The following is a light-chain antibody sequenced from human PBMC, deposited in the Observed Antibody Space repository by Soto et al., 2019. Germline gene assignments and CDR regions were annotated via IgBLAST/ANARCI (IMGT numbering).Light chain of an antibody. CDR2: ETS. CDR1: QGISDY. V-gene: IGKV1-27*01. Sequence: DIPMTQSPSSLSASVGDRVTITCRASQGISDYLAWYQQKPGKGPKLLIYETSTLQSGVPSRFSGSGSGTEFTLTISSLQPEDVATYYCQKYNSAPCTFGQGTKVEIK. J-gene: IGKJ1*01. CDR3: QKYNSAPCT.